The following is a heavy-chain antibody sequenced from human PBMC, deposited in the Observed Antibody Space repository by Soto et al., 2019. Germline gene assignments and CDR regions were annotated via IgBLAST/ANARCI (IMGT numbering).Heavy chain of an antibody. CDR1: GGSLSSYY. CDR2: VYYSGNT. J-gene: IGHJ5*02. V-gene: IGHV4-59*08. CDR3: ARHWLQSWFDP. Sequence: PSETLSLTCTVSGGSLSSYYWTWIRQPPGKGLEWIGYVYYSGNTNYNPSLKSRVTISVDTSKNQFSLKLSSVTAADTAVYYCARHWLQSWFDPWGQGTLVTVSS. D-gene: IGHD4-4*01.